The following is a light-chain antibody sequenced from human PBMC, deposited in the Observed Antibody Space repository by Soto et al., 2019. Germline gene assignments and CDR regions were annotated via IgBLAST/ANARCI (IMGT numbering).Light chain of an antibody. CDR3: CSYAASYASV. Sequence: QSALTQPRSVSGSPGQSVTISCTGTSSDVGGYNYVSWYQQHPGKAPKLMIYDVSKRPSGVPDRFSRSKSGNTASLTIPGLQAEDEAAYYCCSYAASYASVFGTGTKVAVL. CDR2: DVS. J-gene: IGLJ1*01. CDR1: SSDVGGYNY. V-gene: IGLV2-11*01.